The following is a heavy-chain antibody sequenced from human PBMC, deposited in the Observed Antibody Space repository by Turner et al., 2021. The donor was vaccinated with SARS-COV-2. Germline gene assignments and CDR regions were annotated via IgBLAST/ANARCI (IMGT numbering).Heavy chain of an antibody. D-gene: IGHD3-3*01. J-gene: IGHJ6*02. CDR2: ISSGSSTI. V-gene: IGHV3-48*01. Sequence: EVQLVDSGGGLFQPGRSLRLSCAASGFTFSRYNMNWVRQALGKGREWVSYISSGSSTIYDADSVKGRFTISRDNAKNSLYLQMNILIAEDTAVYYCARAIQYYDFWSGYFGAYGMYVWGQGTTVTVSS. CDR1: GFTFSRYN. CDR3: ARAIQYYDFWSGYFGAYGMYV.